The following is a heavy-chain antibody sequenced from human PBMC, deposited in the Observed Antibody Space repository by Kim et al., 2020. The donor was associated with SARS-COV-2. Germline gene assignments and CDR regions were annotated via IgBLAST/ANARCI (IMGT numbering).Heavy chain of an antibody. J-gene: IGHJ4*02. CDR1: GYNFNDHY. CDR3: ARDSDPDY. Sequence: ASVKVSCKVSGYNFNDHYIHWVRQAPGQGLEWMGWINPNGGETKYAEKFHGKASMTRDMSTNTAYVELYSLSFDDTAVYYCARDSDPDYWGPGTLCTVSS. V-gene: IGHV1-2*02. CDR2: INPNGGET.